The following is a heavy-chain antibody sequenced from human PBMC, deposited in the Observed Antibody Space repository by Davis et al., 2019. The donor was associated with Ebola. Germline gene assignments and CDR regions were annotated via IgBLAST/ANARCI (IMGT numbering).Heavy chain of an antibody. D-gene: IGHD6-19*01. CDR1: GYSFTTYW. CDR2: IYSGDSDT. V-gene: IGHV5-51*01. CDR3: ARQQWLATGGMDV. J-gene: IGHJ6*02. Sequence: GESLKISCKGSGYSFTTYWIAWVRQMPEKGLEWMGIIYSGDSDTRYSPSFQGQVTISVDKSISTAYLQWSSLKASDTAMYYCARQQWLATGGMDVWGQGTTVTVSS.